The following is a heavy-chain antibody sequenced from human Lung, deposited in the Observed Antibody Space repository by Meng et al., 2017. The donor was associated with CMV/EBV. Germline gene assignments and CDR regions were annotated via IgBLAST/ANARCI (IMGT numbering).Heavy chain of an antibody. CDR3: ASSLRYYDFWSGYYTGDYYYYGMDV. D-gene: IGHD3-3*01. CDR1: GGSISSSSYY. J-gene: IGHJ6*02. Sequence: SETLSLXCTVSGGSISSSSYYWGWIRQPPGKGLEWIGSIYYSGSTYYNPSLKSRVTISVDTSKNQYSLKLSPVTAADTDVYYCASSLRYYDFWSGYYTGDYYYYGMDVWGQGTXVTVSS. CDR2: IYYSGST. V-gene: IGHV4-39*07.